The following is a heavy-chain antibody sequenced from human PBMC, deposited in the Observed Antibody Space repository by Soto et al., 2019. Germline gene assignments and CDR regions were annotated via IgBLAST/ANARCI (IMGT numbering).Heavy chain of an antibody. V-gene: IGHV3-33*01. Sequence: GGSLRLSCAASEFSFNVFVMHWVRQAPGKGLEWVAVVWNDGSSKDYADSVKGRFTISRDNSKNMLYLQMNSLRADDTAIYYCARGSSCYSTTCYNPAYFGPWGQGTLVTSPQ. CDR1: EFSFNVFV. J-gene: IGHJ5*02. D-gene: IGHD2-2*02. CDR2: VWNDGSSK. CDR3: ARGSSCYSTTCYNPAYFGP.